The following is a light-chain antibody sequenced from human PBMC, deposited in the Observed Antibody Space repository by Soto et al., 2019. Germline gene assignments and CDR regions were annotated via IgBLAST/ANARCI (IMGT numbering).Light chain of an antibody. CDR3: SSYAGNIPDV. V-gene: IGLV2-11*01. CDR2: DVR. J-gene: IGLJ3*02. Sequence: QSALTQPRSVSGSPGQSVTISCTGTSRDVGGYDFVSWYQQHPGEAPKLIIYDVRERPSGVPDRFSGSKSGNTASLTISGLQPEDEADYYCSSYAGNIPDVFGGGTKVTVL. CDR1: SRDVGGYDF.